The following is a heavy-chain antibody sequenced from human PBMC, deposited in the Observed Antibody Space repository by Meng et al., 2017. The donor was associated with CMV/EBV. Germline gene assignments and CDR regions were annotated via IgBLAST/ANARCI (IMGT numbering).Heavy chain of an antibody. J-gene: IGHJ4*02. CDR3: ARDSSGYGLGY. CDR1: GGSISSSSYY. CDR2: IYYSGST. V-gene: IGHV4-39*07. D-gene: IGHD3-22*01. Sequence: SETLSLTCTVSGGSISSSSYYWGWTRQPSGKGLEWIGSIYYSGSTYYNPSLKSRVTISVDTSKNQFSLKLSSVTAADTAVYYCARDSSGYGLGYWGQGTLVTVSS.